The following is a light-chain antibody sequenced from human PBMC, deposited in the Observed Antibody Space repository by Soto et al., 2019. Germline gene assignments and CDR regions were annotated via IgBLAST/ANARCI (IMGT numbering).Light chain of an antibody. Sequence: EIGVTQSAATLSLSPGERATLSCRASQSVSSYLACYQQKPGQAPRLLIYDASNRATGIPARFSGSGSGTDFTLTISSLEPDDFAVYYCQQRSNWWTFGQGTKVDIK. CDR3: QQRSNWWT. CDR1: QSVSSY. V-gene: IGKV3-11*01. J-gene: IGKJ1*01. CDR2: DAS.